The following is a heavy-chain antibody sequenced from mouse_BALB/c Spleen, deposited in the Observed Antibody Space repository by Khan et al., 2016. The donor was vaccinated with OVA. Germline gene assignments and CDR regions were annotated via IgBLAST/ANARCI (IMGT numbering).Heavy chain of an antibody. CDR1: GYTFTDYA. V-gene: IGHV1S137*01. Sequence: QVQLQQSGAELVKPGVSVKISCKGSGYTFTDYAMHWVKQSHAQSLEWIGVVSTYYGDANYNQKFKGKATLTVDKSSSTAYMELARLTSEDSAIYFGARWGWFAYWGQGTLVTVSA. CDR2: VSTYYGDA. J-gene: IGHJ3*01. CDR3: ARWGWFAY.